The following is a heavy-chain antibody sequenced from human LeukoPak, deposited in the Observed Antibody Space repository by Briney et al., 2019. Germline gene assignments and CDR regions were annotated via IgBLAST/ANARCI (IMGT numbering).Heavy chain of an antibody. CDR2: ISGSGGST. J-gene: IGHJ4*02. V-gene: IGHV3-23*01. CDR1: GFTFSSYA. CDR3: AKLSLGATYYFDY. D-gene: IGHD1-26*01. Sequence: PGGSLRLSCAASGFTFSSYAMSWVRQAPGEGLEWVSPISGSGGSTYYADSVKGRFTISRDNSKNTLYLQMNSLRAEDTAVYYCAKLSLGATYYFDYWGQGTLVTVSS.